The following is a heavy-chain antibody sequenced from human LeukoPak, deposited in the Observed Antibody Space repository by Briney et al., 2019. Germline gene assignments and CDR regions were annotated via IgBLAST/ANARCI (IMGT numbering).Heavy chain of an antibody. V-gene: IGHV1-2*02. CDR1: GYGFSDVY. Sequence: GASVKVSCKASGYGFSDVYFNWVRQAPGQGREWMGWINPHSGATNYAQRFQGRVSMDASFDTAYMELRRLTSDDTAVYYCATSSTVTHTRDPWGQGTLVTVSS. CDR3: ATSSTVTHTRDP. CDR2: INPHSGAT. D-gene: IGHD4-11*01. J-gene: IGHJ5*02.